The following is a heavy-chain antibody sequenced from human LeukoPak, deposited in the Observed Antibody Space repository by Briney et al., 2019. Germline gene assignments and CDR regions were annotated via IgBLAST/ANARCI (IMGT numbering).Heavy chain of an antibody. Sequence: AGGSLRLSCAASGFTFSSYSMNWVRQAPGKGLEWVSSISSSSSYIYYADSVKGRFTISRDNAKNSLYLQMNSLRAEDTAVYYCARAITDYGDYFPIDYWGQGTLVTVSS. V-gene: IGHV3-21*01. CDR3: ARAITDYGDYFPIDY. J-gene: IGHJ4*02. CDR2: ISSSSSYI. D-gene: IGHD4-17*01. CDR1: GFTFSSYS.